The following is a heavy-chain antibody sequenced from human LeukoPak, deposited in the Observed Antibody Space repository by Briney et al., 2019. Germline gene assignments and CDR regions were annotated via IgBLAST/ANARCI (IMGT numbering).Heavy chain of an antibody. D-gene: IGHD3-10*01. Sequence: GGSLRLSCAASGFTFSSYSMNWVRQAPGKGLEWVPSISSSSSYIYYADSVKGRFTISRDNAKNSLYLRMNSLRAEDTAVYYCARVITMVRGVIYYYGMDVWGKGTTVTVSS. CDR1: GFTFSSYS. J-gene: IGHJ6*04. CDR3: ARVITMVRGVIYYYGMDV. V-gene: IGHV3-21*01. CDR2: ISSSSSYI.